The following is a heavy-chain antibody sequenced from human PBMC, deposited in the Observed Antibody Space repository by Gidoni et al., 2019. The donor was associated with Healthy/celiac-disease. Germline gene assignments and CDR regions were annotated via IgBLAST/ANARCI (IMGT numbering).Heavy chain of an antibody. V-gene: IGHV3-7*01. CDR3: ARESSFGDYI. Sequence: EVQLVESGVGLVQPGGSLRLSCAASGFPFSSYWMSWVRQAPGKGLEWVANIKQDGSEKYYVESVKGRFTISRDNAKNSLYLQMNSLRAEDTAVYYCARESSFGDYIWGQGTLVTVSS. D-gene: IGHD4-17*01. CDR1: GFPFSSYW. J-gene: IGHJ4*02. CDR2: IKQDGSEK.